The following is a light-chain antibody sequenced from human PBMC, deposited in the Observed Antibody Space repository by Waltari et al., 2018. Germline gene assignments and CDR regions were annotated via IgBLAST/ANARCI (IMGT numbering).Light chain of an antibody. J-gene: IGLJ3*02. Sequence: QSALTQPASVSGSPGQSITISCTGTSSDVGAYHFVSWYQQHPGKAPKLMIYDVTNRPSEVSYRFSGSKSGNTASLTISGLQAEDEADYYCSSYTTSTTLVFGGGTKLTVL. CDR2: DVT. V-gene: IGLV2-14*03. CDR1: SSDVGAYHF. CDR3: SSYTTSTTLV.